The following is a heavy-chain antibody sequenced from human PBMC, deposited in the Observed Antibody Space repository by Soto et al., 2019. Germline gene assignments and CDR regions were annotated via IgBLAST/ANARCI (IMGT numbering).Heavy chain of an antibody. CDR3: AKDISTIFGVVIPGMDV. V-gene: IGHV3-9*01. CDR2: ISWNSGSI. J-gene: IGHJ6*04. CDR1: GFTFDDYA. D-gene: IGHD3-3*01. Sequence: EVQLVESGGGLVQPGRSLRLSCAASGFTFDDYAMHWVRQAPGKGLEWVSGISWNSGSIGYADSVKGRFTISRDNAKNSLYLQMNSLRAEDTDLYYCAKDISTIFGVVIPGMDVWGKGTTVTVSS.